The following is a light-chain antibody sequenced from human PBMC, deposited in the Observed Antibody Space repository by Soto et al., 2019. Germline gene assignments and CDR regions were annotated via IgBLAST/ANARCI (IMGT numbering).Light chain of an antibody. CDR3: MQSVQLPIT. CDR1: QSLLLGDVKTY. Sequence: DVVMTQTTRSLSVTPGQQASIACKSTQSLLLGDVKTYLYWYLQKSGQPPQLLIYEVSNRFSGVPDRFSGSGSGTDSTLKISRVEAEDVGVYYCMQSVQLPITFGQGTRLEI. J-gene: IGKJ5*01. CDR2: EVS. V-gene: IGKV2D-29*01.